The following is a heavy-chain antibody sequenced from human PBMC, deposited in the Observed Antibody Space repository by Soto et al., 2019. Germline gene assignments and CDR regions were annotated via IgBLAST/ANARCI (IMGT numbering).Heavy chain of an antibody. CDR1: DDSLSTYY. CDR3: ARSAIPRGDWFRP. Sequence: LSLTCNVSDDSLSTYYWSWIRQPAGKGLEWIGRIYASGSTNYNPSLKSRVSMSVDTSKKQFSLKMISVTAADTAMYYCARSAIPRGDWFRPWGQGVLVTVSS. D-gene: IGHD2-21*01. V-gene: IGHV4-4*07. J-gene: IGHJ5*02. CDR2: IYASGST.